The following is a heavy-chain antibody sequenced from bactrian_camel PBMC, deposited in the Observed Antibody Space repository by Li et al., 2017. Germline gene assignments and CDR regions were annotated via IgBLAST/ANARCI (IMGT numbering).Heavy chain of an antibody. CDR2: ISAVSILG. V-gene: IGHV3S40*01. CDR3: TTSVVGVAYNY. Sequence: VQLVESGGGLVQPGGSLRLSCAASGFTFSSYGMSWVRQAPGKGLEWASHISAVSILGSTYADSVKGRFTISRDNAKNMVYLQMNSLKSEDTALYYCTTSVVGVAYNYWGQGTQVTVS. J-gene: IGHJ4*01. CDR1: GFTFSSYG. D-gene: IGHD2*01.